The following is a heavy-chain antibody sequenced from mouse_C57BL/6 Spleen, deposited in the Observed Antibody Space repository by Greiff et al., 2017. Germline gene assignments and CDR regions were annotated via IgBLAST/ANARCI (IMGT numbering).Heavy chain of an antibody. J-gene: IGHJ4*01. V-gene: IGHV5-4*01. CDR1: GFTFSSYA. Sequence: DVKLVESGGGLVKPGGSLKLSCAASGFTFSSYAMSWVRQTPEKRLEWVATISDGGSYTYYPDNVKGRFTISRDNAKNNLYLQMSHLKSEDTAMYYCARDWALYAMDYWGQGTSVTVSS. D-gene: IGHD4-1*01. CDR2: ISDGGSYT. CDR3: ARDWALYAMDY.